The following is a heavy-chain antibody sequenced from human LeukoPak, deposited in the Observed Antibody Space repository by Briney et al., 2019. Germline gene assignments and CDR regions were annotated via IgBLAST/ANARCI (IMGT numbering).Heavy chain of an antibody. CDR1: GFSFSRYV. J-gene: IGHJ4*02. CDR2: VSGSGGGT. Sequence: GGSLRLSCAASGFSFSRYVVSWVHQAPGKGLEWVSPVSGSGGGTYYADSVKGRFIISRGSSKYPLLMQMHNLRADFTAVYYCAKSVSPVRWVFDYWGERPGVSVPS. CDR3: AKSVSPVRWVFDY. D-gene: IGHD4-23*01. V-gene: IGHV3-23*01.